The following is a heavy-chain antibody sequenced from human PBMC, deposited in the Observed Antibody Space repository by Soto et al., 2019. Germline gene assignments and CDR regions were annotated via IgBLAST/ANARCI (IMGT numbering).Heavy chain of an antibody. D-gene: IGHD3-3*01. J-gene: IGHJ4*02. CDR3: ARESPYYDFWSGYPMGY. Sequence: VAVIWYDGSNKYYADSVKGRFTISRDNSKNTLYLQMNSLRAEDTAVYYCARESPYYDFWSGYPMGYWGQGTLVTVSS. V-gene: IGHV3-33*01. CDR2: IWYDGSNK.